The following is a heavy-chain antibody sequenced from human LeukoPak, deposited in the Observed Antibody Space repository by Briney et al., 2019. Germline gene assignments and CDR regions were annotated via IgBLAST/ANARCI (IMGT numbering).Heavy chain of an antibody. D-gene: IGHD1-1*01. V-gene: IGHV3-66*01. CDR3: ARGGLETAVKYFFDY. CDR2: IYRGGST. CDR1: GLTVSINY. J-gene: IGHJ4*02. Sequence: GGSLRLSCTASGLTVSINYVSWVRQAPGKGLEWVSTIYRGGSTYYADSVKGRFTISRDNSKNTVYLQINTLRVEDTAVYYCARGGLETAVKYFFDYWGQGTLITVSS.